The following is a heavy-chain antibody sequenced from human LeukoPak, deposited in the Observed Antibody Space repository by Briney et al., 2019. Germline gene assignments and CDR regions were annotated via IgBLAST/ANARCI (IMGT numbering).Heavy chain of an antibody. V-gene: IGHV1-2*02. Sequence: ASVKVSCKASGYTFTGYYMHWVRQAPAQGLEWMGWINPNSGGTNYAQKFQGRVTMTRDTSISTAYMELSRLRSDDTAVYCCARDRGSYGDYWFDPWGQGTLVTVSS. CDR1: GYTFTGYY. J-gene: IGHJ5*02. D-gene: IGHD4-17*01. CDR3: ARDRGSYGDYWFDP. CDR2: INPNSGGT.